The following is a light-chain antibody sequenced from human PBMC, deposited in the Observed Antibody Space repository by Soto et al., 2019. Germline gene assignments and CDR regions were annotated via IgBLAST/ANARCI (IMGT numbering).Light chain of an antibody. J-gene: IGKJ5*01. Sequence: DIVMTQSPLSLPVTPGEPASISCRSSQSLLHSNGYNYLDWYLQKPGQSPQLLIYLGSNRASGVPDRFSGSGSGTDFTLKISRVEAEDVGVYYCMQALQTPSTFGQVTRRGIK. V-gene: IGKV2-28*01. CDR1: QSLLHSNGYNY. CDR3: MQALQTPST. CDR2: LGS.